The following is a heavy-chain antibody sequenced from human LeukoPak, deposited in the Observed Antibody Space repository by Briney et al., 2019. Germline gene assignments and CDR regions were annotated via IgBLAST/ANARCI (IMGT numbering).Heavy chain of an antibody. J-gene: IGHJ6*02. CDR1: GYTFTNYL. Sequence: GASVKVSCKASGYTFTNYLLHWVRQAPGQGLEWVGRITPSVDTTNYAQKFQGRVTITADESTSTAYMELSSLRSEDTAVYYCASQVLVTYYYDSSGKPDPYYYGMDVWGQGTTVTVSS. D-gene: IGHD3-22*01. CDR3: ASQVLVTYYYDSSGKPDPYYYGMDV. CDR2: ITPSVDTT. V-gene: IGHV1-46*03.